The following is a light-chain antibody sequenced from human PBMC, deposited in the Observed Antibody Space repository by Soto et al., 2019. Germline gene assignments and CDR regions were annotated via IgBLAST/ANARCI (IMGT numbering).Light chain of an antibody. CDR2: AAS. CDR3: LQDYNYPLT. V-gene: IGKV1-6*01. CDR1: QGIRNG. Sequence: AIQMTQSPSSLSASVGDRVTITCRASQGIRNGLGWYQQKSGKAPKLLINAASSLESGVPSRFSGSGSGTDFTLTISSLQPEDFATYYCLQDYNYPLTFGGGTKVEIK. J-gene: IGKJ4*01.